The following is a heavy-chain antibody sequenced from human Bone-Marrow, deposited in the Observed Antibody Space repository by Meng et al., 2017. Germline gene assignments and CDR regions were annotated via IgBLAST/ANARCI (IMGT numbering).Heavy chain of an antibody. CDR2: IYSGGST. V-gene: IGHV3-53*01. D-gene: IGHD3-10*01. Sequence: GESLKISCAASGFTVSSNYMSWVRQAPGKGLEWVSVIYSGGSTYYADSVKGWFTISRDNSKNTLYLQMNSLRAEDTAVYYCAKDLGNFMYYYGSGSYYIGASYYYGMDVWGQGTTVTVSS. J-gene: IGHJ6*02. CDR1: GFTVSSNY. CDR3: AKDLGNFMYYYGSGSYYIGASYYYGMDV.